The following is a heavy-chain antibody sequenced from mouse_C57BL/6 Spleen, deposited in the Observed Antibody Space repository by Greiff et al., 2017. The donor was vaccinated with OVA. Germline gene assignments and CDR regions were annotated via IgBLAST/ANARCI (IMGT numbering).Heavy chain of an antibody. CDR1: GYSFTGYY. Sequence: EVQLQQFGPELVKPGASVKISCKASGYSFTGYYMNWVKQSPEKSLEWIGEINPSTGGTTYNQKFKAKATLTVDKSSSTAYMQLKSLTSEDSAVYYCARARPFDVWGTGTTVTVSS. CDR3: ARARPFDV. J-gene: IGHJ1*03. V-gene: IGHV1-42*01. CDR2: INPSTGGT.